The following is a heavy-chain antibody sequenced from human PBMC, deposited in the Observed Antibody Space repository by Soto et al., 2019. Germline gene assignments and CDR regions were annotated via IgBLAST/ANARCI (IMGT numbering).Heavy chain of an antibody. CDR3: ARSDGRY. CDR2: IYYSGST. CDR1: GGSISSYY. Sequence: SETLSLTCTVSGGSISSYYWSWIRQPPGKGLEWIGYIYYSGSTNYNPSLKRRGTISVDTSKNQFSLKLSSVTAADTAVYYCARSDGRYWGQGTLVTVSS. J-gene: IGHJ4*01. V-gene: IGHV4-59*01.